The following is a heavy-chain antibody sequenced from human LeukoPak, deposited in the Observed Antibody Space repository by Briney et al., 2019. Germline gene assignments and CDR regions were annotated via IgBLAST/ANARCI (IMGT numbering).Heavy chain of an antibody. CDR3: TRGSYYFNY. J-gene: IGHJ4*02. Sequence: GGSLRLSCAASGFTFSRDWMHWVRQAPGRGLVWVSRINADESSTAYADSVKGRFIFSRDNAKNTLYLQMNSLRVEDTAVYYCTRGSYYFNYWGQGTLVTVSS. CDR2: INADESST. CDR1: GFTFSRDW. V-gene: IGHV3-74*01.